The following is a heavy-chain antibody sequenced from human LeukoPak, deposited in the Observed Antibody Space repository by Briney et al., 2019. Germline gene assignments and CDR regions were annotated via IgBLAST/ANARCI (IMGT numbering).Heavy chain of an antibody. Sequence: GGSLRLSCAASGFTFSSYWMSWVRQAPGKGLEWVANIKQDGSEKYYVDSVKGRFTISRDNAKNSLYLQMNSLRAEDTAVYYCARDGSGIELVVPAAMGGDPMDYWGQGTLVTVSS. J-gene: IGHJ4*02. CDR1: GFTFSSYW. CDR3: ARDGSGIELVVPAAMGGDPMDY. V-gene: IGHV3-7*01. D-gene: IGHD2-2*01. CDR2: IKQDGSEK.